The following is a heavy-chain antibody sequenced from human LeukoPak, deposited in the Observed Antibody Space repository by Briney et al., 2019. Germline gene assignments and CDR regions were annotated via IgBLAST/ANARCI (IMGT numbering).Heavy chain of an antibody. Sequence: SETLSLTCTVSGDSISAYSWSWIRQPPGKGLEWIGYRSISHSETTNYNPSLKSRVTISVDTSKNQFSLKLSSVTAADTAVYYCACLTTADAFDIWGQGTMVTVSS. CDR1: GDSISAYS. J-gene: IGHJ3*02. V-gene: IGHV4-59*01. CDR3: ACLTTADAFDI. D-gene: IGHD3-22*01. CDR2: RSISHSETT.